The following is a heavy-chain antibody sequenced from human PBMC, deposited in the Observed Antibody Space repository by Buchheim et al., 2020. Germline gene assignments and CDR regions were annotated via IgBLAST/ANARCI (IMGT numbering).Heavy chain of an antibody. CDR3: AMRPPLNYYDSSGSQDDY. D-gene: IGHD3-22*01. CDR1: GFTFSSYA. V-gene: IGHV3-23*01. Sequence: EVQLLESGGGLVQPGGSLRLSCAASGFTFSSYAMSWVRQAPGKGLEWVSAISGSGVSTYYADSVKGRFTISRDNSKNTLYLQMNSLRAEDTAVYYCAMRPPLNYYDSSGSQDDYWGQGTL. CDR2: ISGSGVST. J-gene: IGHJ4*02.